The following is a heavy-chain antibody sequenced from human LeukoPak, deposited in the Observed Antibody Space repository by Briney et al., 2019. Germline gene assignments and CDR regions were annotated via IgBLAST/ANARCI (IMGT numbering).Heavy chain of an antibody. CDR1: GFTFSSYA. Sequence: GGSLRLSCAASGFTFSSYAMHWVRQAPGKGLEWVAVISYDGSNKYYADSVEGRFTISRDNSKNTLYLQMNSLRAEDTAVYYCARENYGGNSNYFDYWGQGTLVTVSS. V-gene: IGHV3-30-3*01. J-gene: IGHJ4*02. D-gene: IGHD4-23*01. CDR3: ARENYGGNSNYFDY. CDR2: ISYDGSNK.